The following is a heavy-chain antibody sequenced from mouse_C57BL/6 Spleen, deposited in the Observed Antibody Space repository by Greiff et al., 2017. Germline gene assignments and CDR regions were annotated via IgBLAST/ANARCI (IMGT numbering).Heavy chain of an antibody. Sequence: VQLQQSGPELVKPGASVKISCKASGYSFTGYYMHWVKQSSEKSLEWIGEINPSTGGTSYNQKFKGKATLTVDKSSSTAYMQLKSLTSEDSAVYYCARGDDYDANYAMDYWGQGTSVTVSS. J-gene: IGHJ4*01. CDR3: ARGDDYDANYAMDY. V-gene: IGHV1-43*01. CDR2: INPSTGGT. D-gene: IGHD2-4*01. CDR1: GYSFTGYY.